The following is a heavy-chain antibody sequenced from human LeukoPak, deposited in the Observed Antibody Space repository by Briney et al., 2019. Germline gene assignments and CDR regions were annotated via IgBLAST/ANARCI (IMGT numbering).Heavy chain of an antibody. CDR3: AGIPVFGVVLHQVPV. CDR1: GYTFTSYG. Sequence: GASVKVSCKASGYTFTSYGISWVRQAPGQGLEWMGWISAYNGNTNYAQKLQGRVTMTTDTSTSTAYLELTSLRSEDTAVYFCAGIPVFGVVLHQVPVSGKGTTVTVSS. D-gene: IGHD3-3*01. J-gene: IGHJ6*04. CDR2: ISAYNGNT. V-gene: IGHV1-18*01.